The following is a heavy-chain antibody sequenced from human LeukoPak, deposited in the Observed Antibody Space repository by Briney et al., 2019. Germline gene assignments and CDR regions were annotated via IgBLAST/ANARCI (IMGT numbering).Heavy chain of an antibody. Sequence: GGSLRLSCAASGFTFSIYGMHWVRQAPGKGLEWVAVIWYDGSNKYYADSVKGRFTISRDNSKNTLYLQMNSLRAEDTAVYYCARGNRYSYGHNFDYWGQGTLVTVSS. J-gene: IGHJ4*02. D-gene: IGHD5-18*01. CDR3: ARGNRYSYGHNFDY. CDR1: GFTFSIYG. V-gene: IGHV3-33*01. CDR2: IWYDGSNK.